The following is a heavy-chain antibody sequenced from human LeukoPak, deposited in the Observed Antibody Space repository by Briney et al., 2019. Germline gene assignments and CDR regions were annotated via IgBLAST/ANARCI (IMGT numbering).Heavy chain of an antibody. Sequence: SVKVSCKASGGTFSSYAINWVRQAPGQGLEWMGGFIPIFGTAKYARNFQGRITISADESTSTAYMELSSLRSEDTAVYYCAREDMASGGATSIDYWGQGTLVTVSS. CDR2: FIPIFGTA. CDR1: GGTFSSYA. CDR3: AREDMASGGATSIDY. D-gene: IGHD1-26*01. V-gene: IGHV1-69*13. J-gene: IGHJ4*02.